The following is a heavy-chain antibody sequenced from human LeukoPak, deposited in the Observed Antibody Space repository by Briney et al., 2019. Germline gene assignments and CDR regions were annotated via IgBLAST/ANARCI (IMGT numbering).Heavy chain of an antibody. Sequence: PSETLSLTCTVSGYSISSGYYWGWIRQPPGKGLEWIGSIYHSGSTYYNPSLKSRVTISVDTSKNQFSLKLSSVTAADTAVYYCARDYGGNSPFAYWGQGTLVTVSS. V-gene: IGHV4-38-2*02. CDR1: GYSISSGYY. J-gene: IGHJ4*02. CDR2: IYHSGST. D-gene: IGHD4-23*01. CDR3: ARDYGGNSPFAY.